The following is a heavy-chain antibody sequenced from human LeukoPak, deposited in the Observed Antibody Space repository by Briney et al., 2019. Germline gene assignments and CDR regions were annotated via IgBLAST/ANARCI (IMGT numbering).Heavy chain of an antibody. CDR1: GFTFTNYR. Sequence: GGSLRLSCAASGFTFTNYRLSWVRQAPGKGLEWVSSITAGGADTYYADSVKGRFTVSRDNAKNSQFLHMDSLRAEDTAVYYCARGTTTPYSTEWFDYWGQGTLVTVSS. D-gene: IGHD1-7*01. V-gene: IGHV3-21*01. CDR2: ITAGGADT. CDR3: ARGTTTPYSTEWFDY. J-gene: IGHJ4*02.